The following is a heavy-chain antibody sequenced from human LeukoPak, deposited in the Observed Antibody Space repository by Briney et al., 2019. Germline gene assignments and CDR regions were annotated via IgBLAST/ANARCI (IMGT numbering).Heavy chain of an antibody. V-gene: IGHV3-30*18. D-gene: IGHD3-10*01. J-gene: IGHJ1*01. CDR3: AEDMVSGSGIFVFQH. Sequence: GSLRLSCAASGFTFSSYGMHWVRQAPGKGLEWVAVISYDGSNKYYADSVKGRFTISRDNSKNTLYLQMNSLRGEDTAVYYCAEDMVSGSGIFVFQHWGQGTLVTVSS. CDR1: GFTFSSYG. CDR2: ISYDGSNK.